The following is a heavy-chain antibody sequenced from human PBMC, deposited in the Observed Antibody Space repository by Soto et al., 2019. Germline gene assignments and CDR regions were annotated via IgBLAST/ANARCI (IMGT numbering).Heavy chain of an antibody. CDR1: GYTFTSYA. V-gene: IGHV1-3*01. D-gene: IGHD4-4*01. CDR3: ARSRDDYNLMDY. Sequence: ASVKVSCKASGYTFTSYAMHWVRQAPGQRLEWMGWINAGNGNTKYSQKFQGRVTITRDTSASTAYMELSSLRSEDTAVYYCARSRDDYNLMDYWGQGTLVTVSS. J-gene: IGHJ4*02. CDR2: INAGNGNT.